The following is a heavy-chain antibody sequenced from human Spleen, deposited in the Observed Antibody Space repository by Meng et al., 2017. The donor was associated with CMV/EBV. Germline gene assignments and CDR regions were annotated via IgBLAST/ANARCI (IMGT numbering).Heavy chain of an antibody. CDR1: GGSFSGYY. CDR2: INHSGST. D-gene: IGHD3-22*01. V-gene: IGHV4-34*01. CDR3: AREVTAMVGDYYDSSGWTYYYYGMDV. Sequence: SETLSLTCAVYGGSFSGYYWSWIRQPPGKGLEWIGEINHSGSTNYNPSLKSRVTISVDTSKNQFSLKLSSVTAADTAVYYCAREVTAMVGDYYDSSGWTYYYYGMDVWGQGTTVTGLL. J-gene: IGHJ6*02.